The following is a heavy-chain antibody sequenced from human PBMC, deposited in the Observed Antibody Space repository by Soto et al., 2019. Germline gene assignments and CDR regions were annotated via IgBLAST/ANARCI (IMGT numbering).Heavy chain of an antibody. Sequence: SETLSLTCAVYGGSFSGYYWSWIRQPPGKGLEWIGEINHSGSTNYNPSLKSRVTISVDTSKNQFSLKLSSVTAADTAVYYCARGRRIRTGPVGHWFDPWGQGNLVTVSS. V-gene: IGHV4-34*01. CDR1: GGSFSGYY. J-gene: IGHJ5*02. CDR3: ARGRRIRTGPVGHWFDP. D-gene: IGHD2-15*01. CDR2: INHSGST.